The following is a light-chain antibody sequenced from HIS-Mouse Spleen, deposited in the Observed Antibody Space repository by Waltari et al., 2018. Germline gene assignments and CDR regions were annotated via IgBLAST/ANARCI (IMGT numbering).Light chain of an antibody. J-gene: IGKJ1*01. CDR2: AAS. V-gene: IGKV1-39*01. CDR3: QQSYSTPGT. CDR1: QSISSY. Sequence: DIQMTQSPSPLSASVGDRATITCRASQSISSYLNWYQQKPGKAPKLLIYAASSLQSGVPSRFSGSGSGTDFTLTISSLQPEDFATYYCQQSYSTPGTFGQGTKVEIK.